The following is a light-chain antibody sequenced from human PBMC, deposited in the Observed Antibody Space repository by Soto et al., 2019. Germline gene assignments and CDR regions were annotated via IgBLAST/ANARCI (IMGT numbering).Light chain of an antibody. J-gene: IGLJ1*01. CDR1: SSDVGGYNY. Sequence: QSALTQPASVSGSPGQSITISCTGTSSDVGGYNYVSWYQQHPGKAPKLMIYDVSNRPSGVSNRFSGSKSGNTASLTISGLQAEDEADYSCSSYTRSRYVFGTGTKVTVL. V-gene: IGLV2-14*01. CDR2: DVS. CDR3: SSYTRSRYV.